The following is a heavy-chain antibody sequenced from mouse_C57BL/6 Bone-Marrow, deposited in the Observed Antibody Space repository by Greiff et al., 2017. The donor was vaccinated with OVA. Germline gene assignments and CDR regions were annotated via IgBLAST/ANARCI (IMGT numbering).Heavy chain of an antibody. CDR1: GFSLPSYG. CDR2: LWRGGST. D-gene: IGHD1-3*01. Sequence: VQLQQSGPGLVQPSQSLSITCTVSGFSLPSYGVHWVRQSPGKGLEWLGVLWRGGSTDYNTAFMSRLGITTDNSKSPVFFKMNSLQADDTAIYYCATLTPWFAYWGQGTLVTVSA. CDR3: ATLTPWFAY. V-gene: IGHV2-5*01. J-gene: IGHJ3*01.